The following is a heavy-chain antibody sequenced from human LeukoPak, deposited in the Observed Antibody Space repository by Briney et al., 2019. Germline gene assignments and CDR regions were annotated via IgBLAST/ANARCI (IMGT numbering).Heavy chain of an antibody. Sequence: GGSLRLSCAASRFSFSDYAMSWVRQAPGKGLEWVSVISGSGGTTYYADSVKGRFTISRDNSKNTLYLQMNNLRAEDTAVYYCAKGYGSSPRSYYFDYWGQGTLVTVSS. CDR3: AKGYGSSPRSYYFDY. CDR1: RFSFSDYA. J-gene: IGHJ4*02. CDR2: ISGSGGTT. D-gene: IGHD6-13*01. V-gene: IGHV3-23*01.